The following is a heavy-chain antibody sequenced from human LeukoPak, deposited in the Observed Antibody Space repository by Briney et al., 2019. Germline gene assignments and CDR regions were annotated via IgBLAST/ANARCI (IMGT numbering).Heavy chain of an antibody. CDR2: LNSDGTRI. Sequence: GGSLRLSCTASGFSFSSYWMHWVRQVPGKGLVWVSCLNSDGTRISYADSVKGRFTISRDNANNTLYLQMNSLRVEDTAVYYCIRDGLLWYGGATWGQGTRVTVSS. CDR1: GFSFSSYW. CDR3: IRDGLLWYGGAT. J-gene: IGHJ3*01. V-gene: IGHV3-74*01. D-gene: IGHD2-21*01.